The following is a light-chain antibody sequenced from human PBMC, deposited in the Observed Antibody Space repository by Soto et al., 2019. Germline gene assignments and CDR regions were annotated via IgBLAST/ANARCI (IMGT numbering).Light chain of an antibody. V-gene: IGKV1-27*01. CDR3: QKYGSAPLT. CDR1: GDISKY. Sequence: DLQMTQSPSSLSASVGDRVTISCRATGDISKYLAWYQRKPGKAPTLLIYGASTLQSGVPSRFSGSGSGTEFTLTIGSLQPEDVATYYCQKYGSAPLTFGGGTKVEI. J-gene: IGKJ4*01. CDR2: GAS.